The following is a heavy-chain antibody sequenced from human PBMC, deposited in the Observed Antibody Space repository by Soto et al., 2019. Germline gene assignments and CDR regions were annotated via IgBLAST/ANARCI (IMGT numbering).Heavy chain of an antibody. CDR2: IVPMSGTP. V-gene: IGHV1-69*01. CDR1: GATFRTNP. J-gene: IGHJ4*02. D-gene: IGHD2-15*01. CDR3: AGKGGGDCPGGGCFSLDF. Sequence: QVQLVQSGAEVKKPGSSVKVSCKVSGATFRTNPIAWVRQAPGQGLEWMGGIVPMSGTPKYAQKFQDRVTIIADESTGTAYVGLGTLISEDTATYYGAGKGGGDCPGGGCFSLDFWGQGTLITVSS.